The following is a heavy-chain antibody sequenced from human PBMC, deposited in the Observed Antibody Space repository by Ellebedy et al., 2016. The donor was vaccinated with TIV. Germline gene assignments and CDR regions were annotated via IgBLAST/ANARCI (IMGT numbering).Heavy chain of an antibody. J-gene: IGHJ4*02. V-gene: IGHV3-48*04. CDR2: ISSSGSTI. Sequence: GESLKISCVAPGFNLRSYSLSWVRQAPGKGLAWGSYISSSGSTIYYADSVKGLFSISRDNAKNSLYLQMNSLRAEDTAVYYCARDAENIAVADNFDYWGQGTLVTVSS. CDR3: ARDAENIAVADNFDY. CDR1: GFNLRSYS. D-gene: IGHD6-19*01.